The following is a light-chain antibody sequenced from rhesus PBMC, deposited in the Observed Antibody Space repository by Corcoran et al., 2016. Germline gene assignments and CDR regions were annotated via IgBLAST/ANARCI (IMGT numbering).Light chain of an antibody. CDR1: QSLLVSEDGNTY. CDR2: EVS. V-gene: IGKV2-104*02. Sequence: DIVMTQTPLSLPVTPGEPASISCRSSQSLLVSEDGNTYLDWHLQRPGQFPQLVIYEVSHRAYGVPDRFSGTGSDTDFTLKISRMEAEDVGVYYCMQALEFPFTFGPGTKLDIK. CDR3: MQALEFPFT. J-gene: IGKJ3*01.